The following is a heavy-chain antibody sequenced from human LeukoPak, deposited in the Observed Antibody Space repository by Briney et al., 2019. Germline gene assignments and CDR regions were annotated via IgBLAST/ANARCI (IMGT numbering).Heavy chain of an antibody. CDR1: GGSISSGDYY. J-gene: IGHJ3*02. CDR3: ASEGYFDGAFDI. Sequence: SQTLSLTCTVSGGSISSGDYYWSWIRQPPGKGLEWIGYIYYSGSTYYNPSLKSRVTISVDTSKNQFSLKPSSVTAADTAVYYCASEGYFDGAFDIWGQGTMVTVSS. V-gene: IGHV4-30-4*01. CDR2: IYYSGST. D-gene: IGHD3-9*01.